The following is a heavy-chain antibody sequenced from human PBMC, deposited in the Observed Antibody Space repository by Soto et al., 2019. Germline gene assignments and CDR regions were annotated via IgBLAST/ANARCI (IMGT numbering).Heavy chain of an antibody. CDR3: ARKGRLAARHPNWFDP. J-gene: IGHJ5*02. CDR1: GYTFTSYY. V-gene: IGHV1-46*01. CDR2: INPSGGST. D-gene: IGHD6-6*01. Sequence: ASVKVSCKASGYTFTSYYMHWVRQAPGQGLEWMGIINPSGGSTSYAQKFQGRVTMTRDTSTSTVYMELSSLRSEDTAVYYCARKGRLAARHPNWFDPWGQGTLVTVSS.